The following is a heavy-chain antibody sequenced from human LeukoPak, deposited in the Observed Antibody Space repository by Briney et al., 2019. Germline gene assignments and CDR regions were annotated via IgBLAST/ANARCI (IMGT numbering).Heavy chain of an antibody. CDR3: DTRPRY. Sequence: QTGGSLKLSCAASRFTFSTYVMSWVRQAPGKGLEWVSDISASGGSADYADSVKGRFTFSRDNSKNTLYLQMNSLRAEDTAVYYCDTRPRYWGQGTLVTVSS. CDR1: RFTFSTYV. D-gene: IGHD2-2*01. J-gene: IGHJ4*02. CDR2: ISASGGSA. V-gene: IGHV3-23*01.